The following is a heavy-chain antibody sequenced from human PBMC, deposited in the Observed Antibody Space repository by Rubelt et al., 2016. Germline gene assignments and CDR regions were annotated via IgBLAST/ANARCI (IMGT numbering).Heavy chain of an antibody. Sequence: GKGLEWIGEINHSGSTNYNPSLKSRVTISVDTSKNQFSLKLSSVTAADTAVYYCARGPRIHDYWGQGTLVTVSS. D-gene: IGHD5-18*01. J-gene: IGHJ4*02. CDR2: INHSGST. CDR3: ARGPRIHDY. V-gene: IGHV4-34*01.